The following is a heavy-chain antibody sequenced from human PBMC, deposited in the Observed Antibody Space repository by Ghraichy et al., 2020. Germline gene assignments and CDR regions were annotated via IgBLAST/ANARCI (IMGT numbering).Heavy chain of an antibody. CDR1: GGSFSGYY. Sequence: SETLSLTCAVYGGSFSGYYWSWIRQPPGKGLEWIGEINHSGSTNYNPSLKSRVTISVDTSKNQFSLKLSSVTAADTAVYYCARRPNPRSGFDYWGQGTLVTVSS. D-gene: IGHD3-10*01. V-gene: IGHV4-34*01. CDR3: ARRPNPRSGFDY. CDR2: INHSGST. J-gene: IGHJ4*02.